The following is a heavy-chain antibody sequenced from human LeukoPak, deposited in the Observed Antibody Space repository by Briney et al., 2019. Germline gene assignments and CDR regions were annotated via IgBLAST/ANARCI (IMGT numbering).Heavy chain of an antibody. D-gene: IGHD1-26*01. Sequence: ASVKVSCKASGYTFTSYGISWVRQAPGQGLEWMGWISAYNGNTNYAQKLQGRVTMTTDTSTSTAYMELRSLRSDDTAVYYCAREVGRPYSGSRPGFFDYWGQGTLVTVSS. CDR1: GYTFTSYG. CDR2: ISAYNGNT. CDR3: AREVGRPYSGSRPGFFDY. J-gene: IGHJ4*02. V-gene: IGHV1-18*01.